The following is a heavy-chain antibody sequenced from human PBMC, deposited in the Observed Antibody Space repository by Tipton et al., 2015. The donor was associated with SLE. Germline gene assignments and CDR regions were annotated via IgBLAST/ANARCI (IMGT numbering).Heavy chain of an antibody. CDR2: IYYSGST. V-gene: IGHV4-59*01. D-gene: IGHD1-20*01. CDR1: GGSISSYY. CDR3: ARVRYNWNRGIDY. Sequence: TLSLTCTVSGGSISSYYWSWIRQPPGKGLEWIGYIYYSGSTNYNPSLKSRVTISADTSKNQFSLKLSSVTAADTAVYYCARVRYNWNRGIDYWGQGTLVTVSS. J-gene: IGHJ4*02.